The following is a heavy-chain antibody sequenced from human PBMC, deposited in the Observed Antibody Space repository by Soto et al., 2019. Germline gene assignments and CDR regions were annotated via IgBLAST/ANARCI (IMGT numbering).Heavy chain of an antibody. Sequence: QVQLVESGGGVVQPGRSLRLSCAASGFTFSTYVMHWVRQAPGKGLEWVASISYDGSNKYYADSVKGRFTISRDNSKNTLYVPMNSLRAEDTAVYYCARVLGAAGNDYYYYGMDVWGQGTTVTVSS. D-gene: IGHD6-13*01. CDR2: ISYDGSNK. CDR3: ARVLGAAGNDYYYYGMDV. CDR1: GFTFSTYV. J-gene: IGHJ6*02. V-gene: IGHV3-30-3*01.